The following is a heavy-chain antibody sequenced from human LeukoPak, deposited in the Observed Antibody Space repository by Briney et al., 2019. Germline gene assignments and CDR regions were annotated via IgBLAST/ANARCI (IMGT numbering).Heavy chain of an antibody. D-gene: IGHD1-1*01. Sequence: GASVKLSCQTSGYTFSDFYLNWVRQAPGQGLEWMGWINPYSGALISAQSLQGRLTMTWDTSTGTAYMELTRLTSDDTAVYYCATATVTHTRDPWGQGTLVTVSS. CDR3: ATATVTHTRDP. CDR1: GYTFSDFY. V-gene: IGHV1-2*02. CDR2: INPYSGAL. J-gene: IGHJ5*02.